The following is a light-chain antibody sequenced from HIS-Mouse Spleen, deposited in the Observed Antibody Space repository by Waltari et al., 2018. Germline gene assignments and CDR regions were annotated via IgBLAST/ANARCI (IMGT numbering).Light chain of an antibody. CDR1: QSLLHSNGYTY. CDR3: MQALQTPPWT. J-gene: IGKJ1*01. CDR2: LGS. Sequence: DIVMTQSPLSLPVPPGEPASISCRPSQSLLHSNGYTYLDWYLQKPGKSPQLRIYLGSYRASGVPDRFSGSGSGTDFTLKISRVEAEDVGVYYCMQALQTPPWTFGQGTKVEIK. V-gene: IGKV2-28*01.